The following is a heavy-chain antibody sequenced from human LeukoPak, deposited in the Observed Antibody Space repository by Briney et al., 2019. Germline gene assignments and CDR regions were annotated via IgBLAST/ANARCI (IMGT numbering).Heavy chain of an antibody. CDR2: ISYDGSNK. CDR1: GFTFSSYG. D-gene: IGHD6-13*01. V-gene: IGHV3-30*18. CDR3: AKDIAAAGNFDY. Sequence: GGSLRLSCAASGFTFSSYGMHWVRQAPGKGLEWVAVISYDGSNKYYADSVKGRFTISRDNSKNTLYLQMNSLRAEDTAVYYCAKDIAAAGNFDYWGQGTLVTVSS. J-gene: IGHJ4*02.